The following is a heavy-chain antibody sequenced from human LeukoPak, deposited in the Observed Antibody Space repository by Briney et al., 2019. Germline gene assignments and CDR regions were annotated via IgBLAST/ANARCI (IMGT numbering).Heavy chain of an antibody. CDR1: GFTFSSYA. CDR3: AKDQVWIVVGSFDY. J-gene: IGHJ4*02. Sequence: PGGSLRLSCAASGFTFSSYAMSWVREATGKGLEWVSGISGSGGSTYYADSVKGRFTISRDNSKNTLYLQMTSLRAEDTAVYYCAKDQVWIVVGSFDYWGQGTLVTVSS. D-gene: IGHD3-22*01. V-gene: IGHV3-23*01. CDR2: ISGSGGST.